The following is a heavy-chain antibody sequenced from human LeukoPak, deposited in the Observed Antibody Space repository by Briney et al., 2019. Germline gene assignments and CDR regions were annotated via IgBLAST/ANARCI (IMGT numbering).Heavy chain of an antibody. CDR3: ARDPVYYDFWSGYFDS. D-gene: IGHD3-3*01. CDR2: IRYDGSNK. Sequence: GGSLRLSCAAPGFTFSSYAVHWVRQPPGKGLDWVAFIRYDGSNKYYADSVKGRFTISRDNSKNTLYVQMNSLRAEDTAVYYCARDPVYYDFWSGYFDSWGQGIQVTVSS. CDR1: GFTFSSYA. J-gene: IGHJ4*02. V-gene: IGHV3-30*02.